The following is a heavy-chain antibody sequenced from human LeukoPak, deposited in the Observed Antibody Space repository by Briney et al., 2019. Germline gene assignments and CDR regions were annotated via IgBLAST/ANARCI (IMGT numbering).Heavy chain of an antibody. V-gene: IGHV3-30*18. Sequence: SGGSLRLSCAASGFTFSSYGMHWVRQAPGKGLEWVAVISYDGSNKYYADSVKGRFTISRDNSKNTLYLQMNSLRAEDTAVYYCSKDRLTYYYDSSGPDAFDIWGQGTMVTVSS. CDR3: SKDRLTYYYDSSGPDAFDI. J-gene: IGHJ3*02. D-gene: IGHD3-22*01. CDR1: GFTFSSYG. CDR2: ISYDGSNK.